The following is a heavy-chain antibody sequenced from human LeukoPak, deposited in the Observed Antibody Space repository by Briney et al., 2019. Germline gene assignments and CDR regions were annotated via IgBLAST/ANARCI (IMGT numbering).Heavy chain of an antibody. V-gene: IGHV4-38-2*02. J-gene: IGHJ4*02. D-gene: IGHD6-19*01. CDR2: IDHSGST. CDR3: ARDSALARAVMFDY. CDR1: GYSISSGYY. Sequence: SETLSLTYTVSGYSISSGYYWGWIRQPPGKGLEWTGSIDHSGSTYYNPSLKSRITISVDTSKNQFSLKLSSVTAADTAVYYCARDSALARAVMFDYWGQGTLVTVSS.